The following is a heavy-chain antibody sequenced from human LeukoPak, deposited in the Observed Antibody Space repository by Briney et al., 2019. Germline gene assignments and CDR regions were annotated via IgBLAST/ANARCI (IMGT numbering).Heavy chain of an antibody. J-gene: IGHJ4*02. CDR1: GFTFSSYG. V-gene: IGHV3-30*02. D-gene: IGHD6-13*01. Sequence: GGSLRPSCAASGFTFSSYGMHWVRQAPGKGLEWVAFIRNDGSNKYYADSVKGRFTISRDNSKNTLYLQMNSLRAEDTAVYYCAKDLTGSSWTFDYWGQATLVTVSS. CDR2: IRNDGSNK. CDR3: AKDLTGSSWTFDY.